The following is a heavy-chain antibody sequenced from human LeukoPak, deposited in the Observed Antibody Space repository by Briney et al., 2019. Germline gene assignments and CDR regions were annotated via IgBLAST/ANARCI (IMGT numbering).Heavy chain of an antibody. CDR1: GFTFSSYS. D-gene: IGHD6-13*01. Sequence: GGSLRLSCAASGFTFSSYSMNWVRQAPGKGLEWVSSISSSSSYIYYADSVKGRFTISRDNAKNSLYLQMNSLRAEDTAVYYCARARVVRKQQLNYFDYWGQGTLVTVSS. CDR3: ARARVVRKQQLNYFDY. V-gene: IGHV3-21*01. CDR2: ISSSSSYI. J-gene: IGHJ4*02.